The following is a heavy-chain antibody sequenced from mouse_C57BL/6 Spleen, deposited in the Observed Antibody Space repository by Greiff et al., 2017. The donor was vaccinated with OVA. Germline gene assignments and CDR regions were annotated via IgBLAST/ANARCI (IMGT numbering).Heavy chain of an antibody. CDR1: GYTFTSYW. CDR3: ARRPPNYGSSYDAMDY. V-gene: IGHV1-69*01. J-gene: IGHJ4*01. CDR2: IDPSDSYT. D-gene: IGHD1-1*01. Sequence: QVQLQQPGAELVMPGASVKLSCKASGYTFTSYWMHWVKQRPGQGLEWIGEIDPSDSYTNYNQKFKGKSTLTVDKSSSTAYMQLSSLTSEDSAVYYCARRPPNYGSSYDAMDYWGQGTSVTVSS.